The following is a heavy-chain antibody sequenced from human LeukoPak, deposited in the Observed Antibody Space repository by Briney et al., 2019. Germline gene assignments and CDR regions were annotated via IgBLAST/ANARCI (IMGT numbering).Heavy chain of an antibody. D-gene: IGHD3-10*01. Sequence: GGSLRLSCAASGFTFSSYAMSWVRQAPGKGLEWVSAISGSGGSTYYADSVKGRFTISRDNSKNTLYLQMNSLRAEDTAVYYCAKDIWYYGSGSYFDYWGQGTLVTVSS. J-gene: IGHJ4*02. CDR1: GFTFSSYA. CDR2: ISGSGGST. V-gene: IGHV3-23*01. CDR3: AKDIWYYGSGSYFDY.